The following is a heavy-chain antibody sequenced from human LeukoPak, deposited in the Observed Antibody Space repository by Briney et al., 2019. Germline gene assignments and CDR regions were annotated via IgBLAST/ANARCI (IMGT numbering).Heavy chain of an antibody. CDR2: INPSGGST. J-gene: IGHJ4*02. V-gene: IGHV1-46*01. D-gene: IGHD2-15*01. CDR1: GYTFTSYY. Sequence: ASVKVSCKASGYTFTSYYMHWVRQAPGQGLEWVGIINPSGGSTSYAQKFQGRVTMTRDTSTSTVYMELSSLRSEDTAVYYCARDGDFGPGYCSGGSCYSTFDYWGQGTLVTVSS. CDR3: ARDGDFGPGYCSGGSCYSTFDY.